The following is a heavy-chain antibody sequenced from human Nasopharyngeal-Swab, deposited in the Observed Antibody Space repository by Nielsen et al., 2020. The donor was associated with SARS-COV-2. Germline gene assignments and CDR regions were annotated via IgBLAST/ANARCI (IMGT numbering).Heavy chain of an antibody. Sequence: WIRQPPGKGLEWIGSIYYSGSTYYNPSLKSRVTISVDTSKNQFPLKLSSVTAADTAVYYCARPNTPEDIVVVPAAIAFDIWGQGTMVTVSS. CDR2: IYYSGST. J-gene: IGHJ3*02. D-gene: IGHD2-2*01. CDR3: ARPNTPEDIVVVPAAIAFDI. V-gene: IGHV4-39*01.